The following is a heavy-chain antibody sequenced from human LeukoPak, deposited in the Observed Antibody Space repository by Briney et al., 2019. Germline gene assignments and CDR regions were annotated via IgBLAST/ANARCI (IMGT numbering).Heavy chain of an antibody. D-gene: IGHD5-12*01. J-gene: IGHJ4*02. Sequence: GGSLRLSCAASGFTFSSYAMHWVRQAPGKGPEWVAVISYDGSNKYYADSVKGRFTISRDNSKNTLYLQMDSLRAEDTAVYYCAKCGYSGCHLIDYWGQGTLVTVSS. CDR2: ISYDGSNK. CDR3: AKCGYSGCHLIDY. V-gene: IGHV3-30-3*02. CDR1: GFTFSSYA.